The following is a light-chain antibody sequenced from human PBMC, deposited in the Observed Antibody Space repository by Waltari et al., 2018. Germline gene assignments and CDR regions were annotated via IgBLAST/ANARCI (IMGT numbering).Light chain of an antibody. Sequence: DIQMTQYPSSLSAPVGDRVTITCQASQDIVNYLNWYQQTPGQAPKLLIYDASNLATGVPSRFSGGGSGTDFSFTITSLHPEDIATYYCQQYENLPYTFGQGTKVEIK. CDR1: QDIVNY. CDR2: DAS. V-gene: IGKV1-33*01. CDR3: QQYENLPYT. J-gene: IGKJ2*01.